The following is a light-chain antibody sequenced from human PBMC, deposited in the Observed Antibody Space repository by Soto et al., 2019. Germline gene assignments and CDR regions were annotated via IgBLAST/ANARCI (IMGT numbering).Light chain of an antibody. CDR3: ATWDSGLSAVV. CDR2: DTD. CDR1: TSNIGNNY. V-gene: IGLV1-51*01. Sequence: QSVLTQPPSVSAVPGQKVAISCSGSTSNIGNNYVSWYQQLPEKAPKLLIYDTDKRPSGIPDRFSASKSGTSATLGITGLQTGDEAEYYCATWDSGLSAVVFGGGTQLTVL. J-gene: IGLJ3*02.